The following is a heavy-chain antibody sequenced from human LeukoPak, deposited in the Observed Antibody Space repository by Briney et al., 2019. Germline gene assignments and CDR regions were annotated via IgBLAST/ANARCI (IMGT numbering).Heavy chain of an antibody. D-gene: IGHD2-15*01. CDR3: ARELLIVKENYYYYGMDV. Sequence: ASVRVSCKASGGTFSSYAISWVRQAPGQGLEWMGGIIPIFGTANYAQKFQGRVTITADESTSTAYMELGSLRSEDTAVYYCARELLIVKENYYYYGMDVWGQGTTVTVSS. J-gene: IGHJ6*02. V-gene: IGHV1-69*13. CDR2: IIPIFGTA. CDR1: GGTFSSYA.